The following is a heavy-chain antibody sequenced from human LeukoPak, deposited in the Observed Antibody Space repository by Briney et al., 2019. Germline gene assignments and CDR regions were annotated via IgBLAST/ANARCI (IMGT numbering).Heavy chain of an antibody. CDR3: ASSLVVVPDAIKPGAFDI. V-gene: IGHV3-64*01. CDR1: GFTFSTYP. CDR2: ISGDGETT. J-gene: IGHJ3*02. Sequence: GGSLRLSCAASGFTFSTYPIHWVRQAPGKGLEYVSAISGDGETTYYANSVKGRLTISRDNSKNTLYLQMGGLRPEDMAVYYCASSLVVVPDAIKPGAFDIWGQGTMVTVSS. D-gene: IGHD2-2*01.